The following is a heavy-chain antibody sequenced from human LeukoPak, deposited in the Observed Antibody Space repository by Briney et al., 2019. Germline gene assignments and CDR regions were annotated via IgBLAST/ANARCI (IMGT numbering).Heavy chain of an antibody. J-gene: IGHJ3*01. CDR1: GFTFSSYW. CDR2: IKEDGSGE. V-gene: IGHV3-7*01. D-gene: IGHD3-22*01. Sequence: GGSLRLSCAASGFTFSSYWMSWVRQAPGKGLECVANIKEDGSGEYYVDSVKGRFSISRDNAKNSLYLQIYSLRAEDTAVYYCARDWLAGNPYHAFDLWGKGTMVTVSS. CDR3: ARDWLAGNPYHAFDL.